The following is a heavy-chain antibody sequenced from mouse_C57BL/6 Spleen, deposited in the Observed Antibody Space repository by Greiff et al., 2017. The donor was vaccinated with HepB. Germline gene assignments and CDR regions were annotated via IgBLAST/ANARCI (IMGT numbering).Heavy chain of an antibody. CDR1: GYTFTSYW. J-gene: IGHJ1*03. V-gene: IGHV1-64*01. Sequence: VQLQQPGAELVKPGASVKLSCKASGYTFTSYWMHWVKQRPGQGLEWIGMIHPNSGSTNYNEKFKSKATLTVDKSSSTAYMQLSSLTSEDSAVYYGASYYGSGYFDVWGTGTTVTVSS. D-gene: IGHD1-1*01. CDR3: ASYYGSGYFDV. CDR2: IHPNSGST.